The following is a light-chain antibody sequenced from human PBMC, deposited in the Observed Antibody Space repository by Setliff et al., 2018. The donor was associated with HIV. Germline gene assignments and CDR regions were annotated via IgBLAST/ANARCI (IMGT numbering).Light chain of an antibody. Sequence: QSALTQPASVSGSPGQSITISCTGTSNDVGSYNLVSWYQLHPGKAPKLMIYEVSKRPSGISNRFSGSKSGNTASLTISGLQAEDEADYYCCSYAGSSTFVFGSGTKVT. CDR2: EVS. CDR1: SNDVGSYNL. CDR3: CSYAGSSTFV. J-gene: IGLJ1*01. V-gene: IGLV2-23*02.